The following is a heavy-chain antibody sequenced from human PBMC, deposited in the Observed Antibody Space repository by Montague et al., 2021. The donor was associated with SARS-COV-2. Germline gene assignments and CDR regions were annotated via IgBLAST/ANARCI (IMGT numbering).Heavy chain of an antibody. V-gene: IGHV2-5*02. J-gene: IGHJ4*02. D-gene: IGHD3-3*01. CDR1: GFSLSTSGVG. CDR3: AHFEILRYFDP. CDR2: IYWDDDN. Sequence: PALVKPTQTLTLTCTFSGFSLSTSGVGVGWIRQPPGKALELLALIYWDDDNRYSPSLKSRLTITKETSKNQVVLTMTNMDPVDTATYYCAHFEILRYFDPWGQGTLVTVSS.